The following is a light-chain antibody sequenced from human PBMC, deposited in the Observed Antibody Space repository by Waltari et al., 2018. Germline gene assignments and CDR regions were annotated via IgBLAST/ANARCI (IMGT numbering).Light chain of an antibody. Sequence: DIVMTQSPDSLAVSLGERATINCKSSQSVLYSSNNKNYLAWYQQKPGQPPNLLIYWASTRESGVPDRFGGSGSGTDFTLTISGLQAEDVAVYYCQQYYSPPYTFGQGTKLEIK. CDR2: WAS. V-gene: IGKV4-1*01. CDR1: QSVLYSSNNKNY. CDR3: QQYYSPPYT. J-gene: IGKJ2*01.